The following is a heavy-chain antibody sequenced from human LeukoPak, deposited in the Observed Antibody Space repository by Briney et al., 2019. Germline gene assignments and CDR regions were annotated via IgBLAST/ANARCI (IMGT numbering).Heavy chain of an antibody. D-gene: IGHD1-26*01. Sequence: SETLSLTCAVYGGSFSGYYWSWIRQPPGKGLEWVGEINHNGSTNYNPSLKSRVTISVDTSKNQFSLKLSSVTAADTAVYYCARGLMGATTGPYYFDYWGQGTLVTVSS. CDR1: GGSFSGYY. V-gene: IGHV4-34*01. J-gene: IGHJ4*02. CDR2: INHNGST. CDR3: ARGLMGATTGPYYFDY.